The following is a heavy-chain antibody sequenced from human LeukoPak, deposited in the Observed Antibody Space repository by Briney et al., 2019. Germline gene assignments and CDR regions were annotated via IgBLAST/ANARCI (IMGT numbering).Heavy chain of an antibody. CDR2: IKKDGSEK. D-gene: IGHD2-2*01. CDR3: ARDDCSSISCYHNWFDP. CDR1: GFTFSSYW. V-gene: IGHV3-7*01. J-gene: IGHJ5*02. Sequence: PGGSLRLSCAASGFTFSSYWMSWVRQAPGKGVEWVAHIKKDGSEKYYVNSLKARFTISRYNAKNSLYLQMNSLRAEDTAVYYCARDDCSSISCYHNWFDPWGQGTLVTVSS.